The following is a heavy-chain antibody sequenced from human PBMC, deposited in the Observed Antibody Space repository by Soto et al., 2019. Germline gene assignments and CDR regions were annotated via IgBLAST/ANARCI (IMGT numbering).Heavy chain of an antibody. CDR1: GDTFSSYA. CDR2: IIPIFGTA. J-gene: IGHJ6*02. D-gene: IGHD3-22*01. Sequence: ASVKVSCKASGDTFSSYAISWVRQAPGQGLEWMGGIIPIFGTANYAQKFQGRVTITADESTSTAYMELSSLGSEDTAVYYCARDGSGYRSRASPMDVWGQGTTVPVSS. CDR3: ARDGSGYRSRASPMDV. V-gene: IGHV1-69*13.